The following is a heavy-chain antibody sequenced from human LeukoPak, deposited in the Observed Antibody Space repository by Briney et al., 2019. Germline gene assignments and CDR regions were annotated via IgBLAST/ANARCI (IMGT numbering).Heavy chain of an antibody. D-gene: IGHD6-13*01. Sequence: SETLSLTCTVSGGSISSYYWSWIRQPPGKGLEWIGYIYYSGSTNYNPSLKSRVTMSVDTSKNQFSLKLSSVTAADTAVYYCAREGIAAPDDAFDIWGQGTMVTVSS. CDR2: IYYSGST. CDR3: AREGIAAPDDAFDI. CDR1: GGSISSYY. V-gene: IGHV4-59*12. J-gene: IGHJ3*02.